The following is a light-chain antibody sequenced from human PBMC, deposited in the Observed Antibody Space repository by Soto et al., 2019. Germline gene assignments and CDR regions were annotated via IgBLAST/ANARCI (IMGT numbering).Light chain of an antibody. CDR1: QSVSSSY. CDR2: GAS. Sequence: EIVLTQSPGTLSLSPGERATLSCRASQSVSSSYLAWYQQKPGQAPRLLIYGASSRATGIPDRFSGRGSGTDFTHNISRQESEDFAVYYCPQYGSSPNSFGQGTKLEI. J-gene: IGKJ2*01. CDR3: PQYGSSPNS. V-gene: IGKV3-20*01.